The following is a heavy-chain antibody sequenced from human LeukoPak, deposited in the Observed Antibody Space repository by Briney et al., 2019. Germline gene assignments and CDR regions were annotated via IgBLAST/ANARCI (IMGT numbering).Heavy chain of an antibody. CDR2: IKSKTDGGTT. CDR3: TTDPGSGYYYVPNVGYDY. V-gene: IGHV3-15*01. CDR1: GFTFSNAW. J-gene: IGHJ4*02. D-gene: IGHD3-22*01. Sequence: PGGSLRLSCAASGFTFSNAWMSWVRQAPGKGLEWVGRIKSKTDGGTTDYAAPVKGRFTISRDDSKNTLYLQMNSLKTEDTAVYYCTTDPGSGYYYVPNVGYDYWGQGTLVTVSS.